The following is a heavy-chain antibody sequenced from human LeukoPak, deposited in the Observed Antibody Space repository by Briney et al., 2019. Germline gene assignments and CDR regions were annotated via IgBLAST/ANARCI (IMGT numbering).Heavy chain of an antibody. V-gene: IGHV3-30-3*01. J-gene: IGHJ4*03. CDR3: AREEWYYFDY. CDR2: ISYDGSNK. Sequence: GGSLRLSCVASGFTFNTYAIHWVRQAPGKGLEWVAVISYDGSNKYYEDSVKGRFTISRDNSKNTLYLQMNSLRAEDMAVYYCAREEWYYFDYWGQGTMVTVSS. CDR1: GFTFNTYA. D-gene: IGHD3-3*01.